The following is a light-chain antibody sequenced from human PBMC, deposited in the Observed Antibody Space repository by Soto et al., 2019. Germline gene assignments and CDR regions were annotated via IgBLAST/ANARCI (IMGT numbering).Light chain of an antibody. V-gene: IGKV3-20*01. CDR3: QPYNNWPLT. CDR2: GAS. Sequence: EIVLTQSPGTLSLSRGERATLSCRASQSVRSSHLAWYQQKPGQAPRLLIYGASSRATGIPDRFSGSGSGADFTLTISRLEPEDFAIYYCQPYNNWPLTFGGGTKVDIK. J-gene: IGKJ4*01. CDR1: QSVRSSH.